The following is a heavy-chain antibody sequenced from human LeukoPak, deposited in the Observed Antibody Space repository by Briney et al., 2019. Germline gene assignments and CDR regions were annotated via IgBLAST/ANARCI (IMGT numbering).Heavy chain of an antibody. D-gene: IGHD3-10*02. CDR1: GFTFTRNG. CDR2: ISSDGKEK. CDR3: AELGITMIGGV. Sequence: PGGSLRLSCAVSGFTFTRNGMHWVRQAPGKGLEWVAVISSDGKEKYYVDSVKGRFTISRDNSKATLYLQMNSLRADDTAVYYCAELGITMIGGVWGKGTTVTISS. J-gene: IGHJ6*04. V-gene: IGHV3-30*04.